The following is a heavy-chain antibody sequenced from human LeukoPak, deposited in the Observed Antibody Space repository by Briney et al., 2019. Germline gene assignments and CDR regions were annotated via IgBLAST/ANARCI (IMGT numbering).Heavy chain of an antibody. Sequence: PGGSLRLSCAASGFTFSSYAMPWVRQAPGKGLEWVAVISYDGSNKHYADSVKGRFTISRDNSKNTLYLQMNSLRAEDTAVYYCARSGHSSGWYDYWGQGTLLTASS. CDR3: ARSGHSSGWYDY. CDR1: GFTFSSYA. V-gene: IGHV3-30*04. J-gene: IGHJ4*02. D-gene: IGHD6-19*01. CDR2: ISYDGSNK.